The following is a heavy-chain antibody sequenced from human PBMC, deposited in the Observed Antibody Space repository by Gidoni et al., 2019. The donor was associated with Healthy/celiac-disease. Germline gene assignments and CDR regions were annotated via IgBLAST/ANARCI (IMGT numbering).Heavy chain of an antibody. CDR2: IIPIFGTA. D-gene: IGHD6-6*01. V-gene: IGHV1-69*01. CDR3: ARGSPVPYYYYYYMDV. Sequence: PGQGLEWMGAIIPIFGTANYAQKFQGRVTITADESTSTAYMELSSLRSEDTAVYYCARGSPVPYYYYYYMDVWGKGTTVTVSS. J-gene: IGHJ6*03.